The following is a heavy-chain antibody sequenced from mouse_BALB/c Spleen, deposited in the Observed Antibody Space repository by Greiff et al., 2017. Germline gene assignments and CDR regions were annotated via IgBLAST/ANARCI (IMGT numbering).Heavy chain of an antibody. CDR2: ISSGSSTI. D-gene: IGHD2-1*01. J-gene: IGHJ4*01. CDR3: AREGFLPSYAMDY. Sequence: EVKLVESGGGLVQPGGSRKLSCAASGFTFSSFGMHWVRQAPEKGLEWVAYISSGSSTIYYADTVKGRFTISRDNPKNTLFLQMTSLRSEDTAMYYCAREGFLPSYAMDYWGQGTSVTVSS. CDR1: GFTFSSFG. V-gene: IGHV5-17*02.